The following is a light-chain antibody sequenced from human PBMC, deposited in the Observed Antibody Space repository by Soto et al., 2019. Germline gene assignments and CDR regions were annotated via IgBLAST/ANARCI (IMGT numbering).Light chain of an antibody. CDR2: SNN. CDR3: AAWDDSLNAVV. J-gene: IGLJ2*01. V-gene: IGLV1-44*01. CDR1: SSDIGSNT. Sequence: QSVLTQPPSASGTPGQRVTISCSEGSSDIGSNTVNWYQQLPGTAPNLLIYSNNQRPSGVPDRFSGSKSGTSASLAISGLQSEDEADYYCAAWDDSLNAVVFGGGTKVTVL.